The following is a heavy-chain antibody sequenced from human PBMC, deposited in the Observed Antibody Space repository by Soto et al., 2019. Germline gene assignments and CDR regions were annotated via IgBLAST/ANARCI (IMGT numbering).Heavy chain of an antibody. CDR3: ARGSSQVDY. J-gene: IGHJ4*02. CDR2: MSSSGATI. Sequence: QVQLVESGGGSVKPGGSLRLSCGAYGFTLSDFYMSWIRQAPGKGLEWVSCMSSSGATIHYADSVKGRFTISRDNAMNSLYLQMNSLRAEDTAVYYCARGSSQVDYWGQGTLVTVSS. V-gene: IGHV3-11*01. CDR1: GFTLSDFY.